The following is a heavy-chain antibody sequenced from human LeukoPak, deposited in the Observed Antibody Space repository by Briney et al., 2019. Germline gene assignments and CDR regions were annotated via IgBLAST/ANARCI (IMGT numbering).Heavy chain of an antibody. V-gene: IGHV3-23*01. D-gene: IGHD1-26*01. Sequence: PGGSLRLSCAASGFTFSSCAMSWVRQAPGKGLEWVSTIIDSGNSIYYADSAEGRFTISRDNSKNTLYLQMNSLRAGDTAVYYCAKGPKVGAPNKDYFDYWGQGTLVTVSS. J-gene: IGHJ4*02. CDR3: AKGPKVGAPNKDYFDY. CDR2: IIDSGNSI. CDR1: GFTFSSCA.